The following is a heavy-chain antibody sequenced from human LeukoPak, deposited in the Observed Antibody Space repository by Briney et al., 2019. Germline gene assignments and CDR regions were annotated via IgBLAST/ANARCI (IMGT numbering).Heavy chain of an antibody. CDR2: ISYDGSNK. Sequence: GSLRLSCAASGFTSSSYGMHWVRQAPGKGLEWVAVISYDGSNKYYADSVKGRFTISRDNSKNTLYLQMNSLRAEDTAVYYCAKDLLRFLEWPEGMDVWGQGTTVTVSS. CDR1: GFTSSSYG. D-gene: IGHD3-3*01. CDR3: AKDLLRFLEWPEGMDV. J-gene: IGHJ6*02. V-gene: IGHV3-30*18.